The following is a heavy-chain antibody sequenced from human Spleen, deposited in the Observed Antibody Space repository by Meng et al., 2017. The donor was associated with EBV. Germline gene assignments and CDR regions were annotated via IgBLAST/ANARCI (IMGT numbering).Heavy chain of an antibody. V-gene: IGHV4-30-2*01. D-gene: IGHD3-22*01. CDR1: GDSISSGAYS. J-gene: IGHJ4*02. Sequence: QRPLQEPGSGLGTPSPTLSPTCTVSGDSISSGAYSWSWVRQPPGKGLEWIGYIFHTGSTYYNASLKSRVTISVDRSKHQFSLKLTSVTPADTVVYYCARDSHGYYFFDFWGPGTLVTVSS. CDR2: IFHTGST. CDR3: ARDSHGYYFFDF.